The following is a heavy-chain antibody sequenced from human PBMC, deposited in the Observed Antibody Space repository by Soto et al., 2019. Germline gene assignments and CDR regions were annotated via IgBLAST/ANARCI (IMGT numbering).Heavy chain of an antibody. CDR3: ERRGSGSYYDY. CDR1: GFTFSSYA. J-gene: IGHJ4*02. Sequence: EVQLLESGGGLVQPGGSLRLSCAASGFTFSSYAMRWVRQAPVKGLEWVSAISGSGDNTYYADSVKGRFTISRDNSKHTLYLQMNSLRAEDTAVYYCERRGSGSYYDYWGQGTLVTVSS. V-gene: IGHV3-23*01. D-gene: IGHD1-26*01. CDR2: ISGSGDNT.